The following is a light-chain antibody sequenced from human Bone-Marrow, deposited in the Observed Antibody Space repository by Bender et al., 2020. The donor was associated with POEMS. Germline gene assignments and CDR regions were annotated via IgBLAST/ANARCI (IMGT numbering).Light chain of an antibody. CDR1: SSDVGGYNR. J-gene: IGLJ3*02. CDR2: DVN. V-gene: IGLV2-18*02. CDR3: CSFAASGV. Sequence: QSALTQPPSVSGSPGQSVTISCTGTSSDVGGYNRVSWYQQPPGKAPKLVIYDVNNRPSGISNRFSGSKSGNTASLTISGLQAEDEADYYCCSFAASGVFGGGTKVIVL.